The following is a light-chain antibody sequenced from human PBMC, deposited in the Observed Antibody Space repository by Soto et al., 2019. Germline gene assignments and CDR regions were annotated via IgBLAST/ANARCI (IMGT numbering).Light chain of an antibody. Sequence: SYELTQPPSVSVSPGQTARITCSGGALPKQYAYWYQQKPGQAPVLVIYKDSERPSGIPERFSGSSSGTTVTLTISGVQAEDEADYYCQSADSSGTYSHVVFGGGTQLTVL. J-gene: IGLJ2*01. CDR3: QSADSSGTYSHVV. V-gene: IGLV3-25*02. CDR1: ALPKQY. CDR2: KDS.